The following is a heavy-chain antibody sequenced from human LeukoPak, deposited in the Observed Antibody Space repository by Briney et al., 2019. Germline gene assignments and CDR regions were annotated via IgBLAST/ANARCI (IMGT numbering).Heavy chain of an antibody. CDR1: GFTFSSHA. Sequence: GRSLRLSCAASGFTFSSHAMHWVRQAPGKGLEWVAVISYDGSNEYYADSVKGRFTISRDNSKNTLYLQMNSLRAEDTAVYYCARELRYFDWFFDYWGQGTLVTVSS. V-gene: IGHV3-30-3*01. D-gene: IGHD3-9*01. J-gene: IGHJ4*02. CDR3: ARELRYFDWFFDY. CDR2: ISYDGSNE.